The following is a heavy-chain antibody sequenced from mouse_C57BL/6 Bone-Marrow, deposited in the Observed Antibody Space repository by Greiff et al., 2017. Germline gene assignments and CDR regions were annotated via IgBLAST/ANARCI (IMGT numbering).Heavy chain of an antibody. V-gene: IGHV10-1*01. CDR2: IRSKSNNYAT. Sequence: EVKVVESGGGLVQPKGSLKLSCAASGFCFNTYALNWVRQAPGQGLEWVARIRSKSNNYATYYDISGKDRFTISRDDSESILYLQMNNLKTEYTAMYYCGRYYIYYDYEFAYWGQGNMVTVSA. J-gene: IGHJ3*01. CDR3: GRYYIYYDYEFAY. D-gene: IGHD2-4*01. CDR1: GFCFNTYA.